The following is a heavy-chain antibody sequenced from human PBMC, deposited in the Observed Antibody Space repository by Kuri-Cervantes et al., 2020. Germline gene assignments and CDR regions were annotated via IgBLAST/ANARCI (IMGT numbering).Heavy chain of an antibody. Sequence: GSLRLSCGVSSGSFSGYYWMWIRQSPGKGLEWIGEINRSGSPNYNPSLKSRATISVDMSRNQFSLKVRSVTAADRAVYYCARQGGSSSYKTNYRKTYYYYYMDVWAKGTTVTVSS. D-gene: IGHD6-6*01. J-gene: IGHJ6*03. CDR1: SGSFSGYY. CDR2: INRSGSP. V-gene: IGHV4-34*01. CDR3: ARQGGSSSYKTNYRKTYYYYYMDV.